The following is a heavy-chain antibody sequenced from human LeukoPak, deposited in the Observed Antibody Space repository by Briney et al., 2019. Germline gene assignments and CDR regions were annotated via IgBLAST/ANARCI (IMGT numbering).Heavy chain of an antibody. D-gene: IGHD3-3*01. CDR1: GGSFSGYY. J-gene: IGHJ4*02. V-gene: IGHV4-34*01. Sequence: SETLSLTCAVYGGSFSGYYWSWIRQPPGKGLEWIGEINHSGSTNYNPSLKSRVTISVDTSKNQFSLKLSSVTAADTAVYYCATASEWLGLDYWGQGTLVTVSS. CDR3: ATASEWLGLDY. CDR2: INHSGST.